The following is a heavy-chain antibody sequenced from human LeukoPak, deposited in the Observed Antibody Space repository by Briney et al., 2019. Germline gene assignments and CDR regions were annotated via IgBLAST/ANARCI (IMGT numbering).Heavy chain of an antibody. Sequence: PGGSLRLSCAASGFTFSSYVMHWVRQAPGKGLEWVAIISYDGSNEYYADSVKGRFTISRDNSKNTLYLQMNSLRAADTAVYYCARGGSSGYYDAFDIWGQGTMVTVSS. D-gene: IGHD3-22*01. CDR2: ISYDGSNE. CDR3: ARGGSSGYYDAFDI. J-gene: IGHJ3*02. CDR1: GFTFSSYV. V-gene: IGHV3-30*04.